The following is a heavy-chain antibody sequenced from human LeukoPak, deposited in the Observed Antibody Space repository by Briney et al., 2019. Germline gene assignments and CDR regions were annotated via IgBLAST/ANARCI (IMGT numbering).Heavy chain of an antibody. J-gene: IGHJ6*02. D-gene: IGHD3-3*01. CDR3: ARGPTAPYYDFWSGYFSPNYYYYGMDV. Sequence: ASVKVSCKASGYTFTSYDINWVRQATGQGLEWMGWMNPNSGNTGYAQKFQGRVTMTRNTSISTAYMELSSLRSEDTAVYYCARGPTAPYYDFWSGYFSPNYYYYGMDVWGQGTTVTVSS. CDR2: MNPNSGNT. CDR1: GYTFTSYD. V-gene: IGHV1-8*01.